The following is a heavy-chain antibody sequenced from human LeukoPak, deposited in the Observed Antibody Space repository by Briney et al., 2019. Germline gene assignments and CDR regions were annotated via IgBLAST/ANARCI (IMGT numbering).Heavy chain of an antibody. V-gene: IGHV3-30*18. J-gene: IGHJ4*02. Sequence: PRGSLRLSCAASGFTFSSYGMHWVRQAPGKGLEWVAVISYDGSNKYYADSVKGRFTISRDNSKNTLFLQMNSLRDEDTAVYYCAKHYYDSSGTPRYFDYWGQGTLVTVSS. CDR1: GFTFSSYG. CDR2: ISYDGSNK. D-gene: IGHD3-22*01. CDR3: AKHYYDSSGTPRYFDY.